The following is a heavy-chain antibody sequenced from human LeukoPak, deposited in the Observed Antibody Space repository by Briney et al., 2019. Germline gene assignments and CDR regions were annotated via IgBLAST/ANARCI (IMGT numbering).Heavy chain of an antibody. V-gene: IGHV3-74*01. J-gene: IGHJ4*02. CDR1: GFSFSSYW. CDR3: ARGRGSGSYDY. Sequence: GGSLRLSCAASGFSFSSYWMHWVRQAPGKGLVWVSRISIDGSTTNYADSVKGRFTISRDNAKNTLYLQMNSLRAEDTAVYYCARGRGSGSYDYWGQGTLVTVFS. D-gene: IGHD1-26*01. CDR2: ISIDGSTT.